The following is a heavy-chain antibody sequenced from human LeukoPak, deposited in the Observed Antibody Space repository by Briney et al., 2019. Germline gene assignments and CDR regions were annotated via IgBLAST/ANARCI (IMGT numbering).Heavy chain of an antibody. J-gene: IGHJ4*02. CDR2: IWYDGTNK. V-gene: IGHV3-33*06. CDR1: GFTFSSYG. D-gene: IGHD3-22*01. Sequence: PGGSLRLSCAASGFTFSSYGMHWVRQAPGKGLEWVAAIWYDGTNKNYAESVKGRFTISRDNAMNTLYLQVNSLRAEDTAVYYCAQNFYDSSGLYFDYWGQGTLVTVSS. CDR3: AQNFYDSSGLYFDY.